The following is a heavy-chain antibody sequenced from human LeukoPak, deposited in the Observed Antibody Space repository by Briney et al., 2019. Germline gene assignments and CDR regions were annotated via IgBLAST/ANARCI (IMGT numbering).Heavy chain of an antibody. D-gene: IGHD5-24*01. V-gene: IGHV3-74*01. J-gene: IGHJ4*02. CDR3: VRDLVYKIDY. CDR1: GFRFSDYV. CDR2: ISHDGII. Sequence: PGGSLRLSCETAGFRFSDYVKHWVRRTPGKGLAWVSRISHDGIISYADSVEGRFTISKDNAKNTLILQMNSLRVEDMAVYYCVRDLVYKIDYWGRGTLVTVSS.